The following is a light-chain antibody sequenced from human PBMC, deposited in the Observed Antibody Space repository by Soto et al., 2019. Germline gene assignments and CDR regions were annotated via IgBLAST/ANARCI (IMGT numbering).Light chain of an antibody. CDR1: ETINTL. J-gene: IGKJ1*01. CDR2: EAS. CDR3: QQYYSYPWT. Sequence: DIQMTQSPSTLSASVGDRVTLTCRASETINTLLAWYQQKPGKAPKLLIYEASSLQSGVPSRFSGSGAGTEFTLTVSSLQSDDFATYYCQQYYSYPWTVGQGTKVEIK. V-gene: IGKV1-5*03.